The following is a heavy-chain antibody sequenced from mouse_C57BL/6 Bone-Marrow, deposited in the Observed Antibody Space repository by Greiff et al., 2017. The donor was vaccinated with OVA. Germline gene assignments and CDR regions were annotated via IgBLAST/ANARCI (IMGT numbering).Heavy chain of an antibody. Sequence: QVQLQQSGAELVRPGTSVKVSCKASGYAFTNYLIEWVKQRPGQGLEWIGVINPGSGGTNYNEKFKGKATLTADKSSSTADMQLSSLTSEDSAVYFCARSGQLRLLFAYWGQGTLVTVSA. J-gene: IGHJ3*01. CDR2: INPGSGGT. CDR3: ARSGQLRLLFAY. V-gene: IGHV1-54*01. D-gene: IGHD3-2*02. CDR1: GYAFTNYL.